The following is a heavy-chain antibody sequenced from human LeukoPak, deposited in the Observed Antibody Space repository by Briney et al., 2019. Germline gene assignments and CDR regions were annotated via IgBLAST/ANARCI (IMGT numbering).Heavy chain of an antibody. CDR2: INHSGST. CDR1: GGSFSGYY. D-gene: IGHD6-13*01. J-gene: IGHJ6*03. CDR3: ARGASSSWYSYYYYYMDV. Sequence: SETLSLTCAVYGGSFSGYYWSWTRQPPGKGLEWIGEINHSGSTNYNPSLKSRVTISVDTSKNQFSLKLSSVTAADTAVYYCARGASSSWYSYYYYYMDVWGKGTTVTVSS. V-gene: IGHV4-34*01.